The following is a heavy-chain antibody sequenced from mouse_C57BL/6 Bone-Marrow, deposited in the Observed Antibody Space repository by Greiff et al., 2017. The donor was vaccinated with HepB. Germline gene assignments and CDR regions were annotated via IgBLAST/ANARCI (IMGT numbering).Heavy chain of an antibody. CDR2: IDPEDGET. CDR3: ARQLRLERAWFAY. CDR1: GFNIKDYY. D-gene: IGHD3-2*02. J-gene: IGHJ3*01. Sequence: VQLQQSGAELVKPGASVKLSCTASGFNIKDYYMHWVKQRTEQGLEWIGRIDPEDGETKYAPKFQGTAPITADTSSNSAYLQRSSLTSEDTAVYDCARQLRLERAWFAYWGQGTLVTVSA. V-gene: IGHV14-2*01.